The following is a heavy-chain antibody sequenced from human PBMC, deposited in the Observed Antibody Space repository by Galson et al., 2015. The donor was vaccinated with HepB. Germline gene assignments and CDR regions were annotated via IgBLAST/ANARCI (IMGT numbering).Heavy chain of an antibody. Sequence: SLRLSCAASGFTVSSKYMTWVRQAPGKGLEWVSYISISSSDTNYADSVKGRFTISRDDAKNSLYLQMNSLRGEDTAVYYCARGHYEMHVWGQGTTVTVSS. CDR3: ARGHYEMHV. J-gene: IGHJ6*02. V-gene: IGHV3-11*06. CDR2: ISISSSDT. CDR1: GFTVSSKY.